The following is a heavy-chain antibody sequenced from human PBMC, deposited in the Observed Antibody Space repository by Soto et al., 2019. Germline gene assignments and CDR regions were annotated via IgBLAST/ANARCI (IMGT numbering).Heavy chain of an antibody. V-gene: IGHV4-39*01. D-gene: IGHD3-9*01. J-gene: IGHJ4*02. CDR3: ARSEGGDYYDILTGFSRFDY. CDR2: IYYSGST. Sequence: SETLSLTCTVSGGSISSSSYYWGWIRQPPGKGLEWIGSIYYSGSTYYNPSLKSRVTLSVDTSKNQFSLKLSSVTAADTAVYYCARSEGGDYYDILTGFSRFDYWGQGTLVTVSS. CDR1: GGSISSSSYY.